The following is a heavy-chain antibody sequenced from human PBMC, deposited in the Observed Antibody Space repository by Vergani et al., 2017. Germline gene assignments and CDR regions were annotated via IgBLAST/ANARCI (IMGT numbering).Heavy chain of an antibody. CDR3: ARDGPPDTAMNFDY. D-gene: IGHD5-18*01. V-gene: IGHV3-48*01. CDR1: GFTFSSYS. J-gene: IGHJ4*02. Sequence: EVQLVESGGGLVQPGGSLRLSCAASGFTFSSYSMNWVRQAPGKELEWVSYISRSSSTIHYADSVKGRFTISRDNAKNSLYLQMNSLRAEDTAVYYCARDGPPDTAMNFDYWGQGTLVTVSS. CDR2: ISRSSSTI.